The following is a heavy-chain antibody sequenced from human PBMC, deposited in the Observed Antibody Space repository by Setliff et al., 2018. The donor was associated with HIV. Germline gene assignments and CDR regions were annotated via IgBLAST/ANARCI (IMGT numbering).Heavy chain of an antibody. Sequence: SETLSLTCTVSGGSISSYYWSWIRQPPGKGLEWIGYIYYSGSTNYNPSLKSRVTISVDTSKNQFSLKLSSVTAADTAVYYCARDRWSSDLNWFDPWGQGTLVTVSS. CDR1: GGSISSYY. CDR2: IYYSGST. CDR3: ARDRWSSDLNWFDP. J-gene: IGHJ5*02. V-gene: IGHV4-59*01. D-gene: IGHD2-2*01.